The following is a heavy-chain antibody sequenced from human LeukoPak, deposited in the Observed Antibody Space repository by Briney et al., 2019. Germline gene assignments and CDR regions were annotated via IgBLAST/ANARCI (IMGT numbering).Heavy chain of an antibody. V-gene: IGHV1-69*05. CDR1: GGTFSSYA. Sequence: GSSVKVSCKASGGTFSSYAISWVRQAPGQGLEWMGGIIPIFGTANYAQKFQGRVTITTDESTSTVYMELSSLRSEDTAVYYCARVGSSSSNAFDIWGQGTMVTVSS. CDR2: IIPIFGTA. D-gene: IGHD6-6*01. J-gene: IGHJ3*02. CDR3: ARVGSSSSNAFDI.